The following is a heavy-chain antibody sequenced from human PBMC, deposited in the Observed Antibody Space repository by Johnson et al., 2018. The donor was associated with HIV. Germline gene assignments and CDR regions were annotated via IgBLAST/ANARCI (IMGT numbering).Heavy chain of an antibody. Sequence: VQLVESGGGVVQPGGSLRLSCAASGFTFINYAMSWVRQAPGKGLEWVSSIGGSGTNTYSADSVKCRFTISRDSSKNTLYLQLHRLRAEDTAIYYCAKDPLVVPAATLDAFDIWGHGTMVTVSS. V-gene: IGHV3-23*04. J-gene: IGHJ3*02. CDR1: GFTFINYA. CDR2: IGGSGTNT. CDR3: AKDPLVVPAATLDAFDI. D-gene: IGHD2-2*01.